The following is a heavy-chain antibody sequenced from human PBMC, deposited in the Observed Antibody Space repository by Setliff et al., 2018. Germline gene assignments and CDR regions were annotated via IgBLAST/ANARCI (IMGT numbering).Heavy chain of an antibody. CDR3: ARSKVEAAMVKHNWLDP. V-gene: IGHV1-8*02. D-gene: IGHD5-18*01. J-gene: IGHJ5*02. CDR1: GYTFTNYD. Sequence: ASVKVSCKTSGYTFTNYDINWVRQATGQGLEWMGWMNPNSGNTGYAQNFQGRVSMTRNTSISTAYMELNSLTSEDTAVYYCARSKVEAAMVKHNWLDPWGQGTLVTVSS. CDR2: MNPNSGNT.